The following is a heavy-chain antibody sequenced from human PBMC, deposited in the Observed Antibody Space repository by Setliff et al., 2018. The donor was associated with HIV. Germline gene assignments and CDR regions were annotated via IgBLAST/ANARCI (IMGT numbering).Heavy chain of an antibody. CDR1: GGSFSSYD. J-gene: IGHJ5*02. V-gene: IGHV1-69*06. D-gene: IGHD3-16*01. CDR2: IVPVYGTI. CDR3: ARSGGGWYNWFDP. Sequence: ASVKVSCKTSGGSFSSYDINWIRQAPGEGLEWMGGIVPVYGTIKYAQKFQGRVTITADKSTNTAYMELSSLRFDDTAVYYCARSGGGWYNWFDPWGQGTPVTVSS.